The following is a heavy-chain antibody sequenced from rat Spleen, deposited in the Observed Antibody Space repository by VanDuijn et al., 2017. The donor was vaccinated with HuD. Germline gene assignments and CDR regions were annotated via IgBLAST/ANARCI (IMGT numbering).Heavy chain of an antibody. D-gene: IGHD1-1*01. J-gene: IGHJ2*01. CDR3: AILAYYYSGDGYFDY. CDR1: GYSITSNY. Sequence: EVQLQESGPGLVKPSQSLSLTCSVTGYSITSNYWGWIRKFPGNKMEWMGYISYSGSTSYNPSLKSRISITRDTSKNQFFLQLNSVTTEDTATYYCAILAYYYSGDGYFDYWGQGVMVTVSS. V-gene: IGHV3-1*01. CDR2: ISYSGST.